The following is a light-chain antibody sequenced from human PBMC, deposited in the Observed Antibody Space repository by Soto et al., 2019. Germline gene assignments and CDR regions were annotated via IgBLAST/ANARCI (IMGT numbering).Light chain of an antibody. Sequence: EIVLTQSPGTLSLSPGERATLSCRASQSVSSSYLAWYQQKPGQAPRLLIYGASNRATGIPARFSGSGSGTDFTLTISRLEPEDFALYYCQQYGYSPITFGQGTRLEIK. CDR2: GAS. J-gene: IGKJ5*01. V-gene: IGKV3-20*01. CDR1: QSVSSSY. CDR3: QQYGYSPIT.